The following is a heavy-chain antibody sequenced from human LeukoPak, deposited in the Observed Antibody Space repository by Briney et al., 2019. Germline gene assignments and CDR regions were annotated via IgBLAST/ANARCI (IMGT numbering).Heavy chain of an antibody. D-gene: IGHD2-21*01. CDR2: IKIKIDGATA. CDR1: GFTFSNTW. J-gene: IGHJ4*02. CDR3: TTECYYRARD. Sequence: PGGSLRLSCAASGFTFSNTWMSWVRQAPGKGLEWVGRIKIKIDGATADYAAPVKGRFTISRDDSKDTLYLQMNSLKTEDTAVYYCTTECYYRARDWGQGTLVTVSS. V-gene: IGHV3-15*01.